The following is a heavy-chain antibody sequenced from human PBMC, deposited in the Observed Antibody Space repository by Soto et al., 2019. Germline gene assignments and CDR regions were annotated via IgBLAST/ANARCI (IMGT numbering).Heavy chain of an antibody. D-gene: IGHD5-18*01. CDR1: GFTFSSYA. CDR2: ISGSGGST. J-gene: IGHJ4*02. Sequence: HPGGSLRLSCAASGFTFSSYAMSWVRQAPGKGLEWVSGISGSGGSTYYADSVKGRFTISRDNSKNTLYVQMNSLRDEDTAVYYCAKSVRGYRYGSDYWGQRTLVTVST. V-gene: IGHV3-23*01. CDR3: AKSVRGYRYGSDY.